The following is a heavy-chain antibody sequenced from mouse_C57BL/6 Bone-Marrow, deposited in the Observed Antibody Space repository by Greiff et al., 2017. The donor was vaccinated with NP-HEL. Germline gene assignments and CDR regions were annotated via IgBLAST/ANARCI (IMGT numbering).Heavy chain of an antibody. CDR1: GYTFTSYW. V-gene: IGHV1-61*01. CDR2: IYPSDSET. J-gene: IGHJ2*01. Sequence: QVQLQQPGAELVRPGSSVKLSCKASGYTFTSYWMDWVKQRPGQGLEWIGNIYPSDSETHYNQKFKDKATLTVDKSSSTAYMQLSSLTSEDSAVYYGARSPTGGGGYWGQGTTLTVAS. CDR3: ARSPTGGGGY. D-gene: IGHD4-1*02.